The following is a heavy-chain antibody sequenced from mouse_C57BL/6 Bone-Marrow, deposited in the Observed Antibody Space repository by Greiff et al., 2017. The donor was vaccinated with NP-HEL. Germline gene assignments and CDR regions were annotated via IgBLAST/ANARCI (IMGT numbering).Heavy chain of an antibody. V-gene: IGHV2-5*01. J-gene: IGHJ1*03. CDR2: IWRGGST. CDR3: AKKGGSRGWYFDV. Sequence: VKLMESGPGLVQPSQSLSITCTVSGFSLTSYGVHWVRQSPGKGLEWLGVIWRGGSTDYNAAFMSRLSITKDNSKSQVFFKMNSLQADDTAIYYCAKKGGSRGWYFDVWGTGTTVTVSS. D-gene: IGHD1-1*01. CDR1: GFSLTSYG.